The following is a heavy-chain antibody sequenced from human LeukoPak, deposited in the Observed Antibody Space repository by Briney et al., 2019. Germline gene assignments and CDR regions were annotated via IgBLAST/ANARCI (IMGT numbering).Heavy chain of an antibody. V-gene: IGHV1-2*06. CDR2: INPNSGGT. CDR1: GYTFTGYY. CDR3: ARLVVPAAMSDY. J-gene: IGHJ4*02. Sequence: GASVKVSCKASGYTFTGYYMHWVRQAPGQGLEWMGRINPNSGGTNYTQKFQGRVTMTRDTSISTAYMELSRLRSDDTAVYYCARLVVPAAMSDYWGQGTLVTVSS. D-gene: IGHD2-2*01.